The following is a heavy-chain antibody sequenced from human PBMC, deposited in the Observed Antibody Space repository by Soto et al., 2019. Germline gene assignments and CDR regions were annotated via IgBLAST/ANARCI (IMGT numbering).Heavy chain of an antibody. CDR2: IYPGDSDT. Sequence: GESLKISCKGSGYSFTSYWIGWVRQMPGKGLEWMGIIYPGDSDTRYSPSFQGQVTISADKSISTAYLQWSSLKASDTAMYYCAREQQLVRNYYYGMDVWGQGTTVTVSS. CDR3: AREQQLVRNYYYGMDV. D-gene: IGHD6-13*01. CDR1: GYSFTSYW. J-gene: IGHJ6*02. V-gene: IGHV5-51*01.